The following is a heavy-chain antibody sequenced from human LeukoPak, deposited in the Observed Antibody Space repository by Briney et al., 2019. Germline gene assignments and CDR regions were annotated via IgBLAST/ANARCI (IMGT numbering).Heavy chain of an antibody. J-gene: IGHJ4*02. D-gene: IGHD3-22*01. CDR1: GGSISSYY. Sequence: SETLSLTCTVSGGSISSYYWSWIRQPPGNGLEWIGYIYASGNTNYNPSLKSRVTISVDTSMNQFSLKLSSVTAADTAVYYCARSVRRDESGLGYWGRGTLVTVSS. CDR3: ARSVRRDESGLGY. CDR2: IYASGNT. V-gene: IGHV4-4*08.